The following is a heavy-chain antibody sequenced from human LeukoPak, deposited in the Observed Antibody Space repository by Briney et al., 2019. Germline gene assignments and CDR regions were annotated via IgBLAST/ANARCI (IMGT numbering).Heavy chain of an antibody. Sequence: PSETLSLTCTVSGDSISGISYYWGWIRQSPGTGLEWIGSIYPSGDTHYNPSLKSRLTVSVDMSKNQFFLKLTSVTAADTALYYCVRHPGGGHTEGYFDSWGQGVLVTVSS. V-gene: IGHV4-39*01. CDR1: GDSISGISYY. J-gene: IGHJ4*02. CDR3: VRHPGGGHTEGYFDS. CDR2: IYPSGDT. D-gene: IGHD3-16*01.